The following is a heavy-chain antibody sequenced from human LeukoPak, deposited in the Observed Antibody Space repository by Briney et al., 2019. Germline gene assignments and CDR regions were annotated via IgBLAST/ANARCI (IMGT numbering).Heavy chain of an antibody. J-gene: IGHJ3*02. CDR1: GGSISSYY. CDR2: IYYSGST. Sequence: PSETLSLTCTVSGGSISSYYWSWIRQPPGKGLEWIGYIYYSGSTNYNPSLKSRVTISVDTSKNQFSLKLSSVTAADTAVYYCARRTKYSSSWYPEDAFDIWGQGTMVTVSS. CDR3: ARRTKYSSSWYPEDAFDI. D-gene: IGHD6-13*01. V-gene: IGHV4-59*08.